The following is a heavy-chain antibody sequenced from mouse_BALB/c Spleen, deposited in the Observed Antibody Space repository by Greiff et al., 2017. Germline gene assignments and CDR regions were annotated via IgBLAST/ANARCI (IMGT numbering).Heavy chain of an antibody. V-gene: IGHV1-63*02. CDR3: AGGDCYGSGRAGVAD. CDR1: GYTFTNYW. D-gene: IGHD1-1*01. J-gene: IGHJ3*01. Sequence: QVQLQQSGAELVRPGTSVKMSCKAAGYTFTNYWMRWVKQRPGHGLEWIGGIYPGGGYTNYNQKFKGKATLTADTSSSTAYMQLSSLTSEDSAIYYCAGGDCYGSGRAGVADWGQGTLVTVSA. CDR2: IYPGGGYT.